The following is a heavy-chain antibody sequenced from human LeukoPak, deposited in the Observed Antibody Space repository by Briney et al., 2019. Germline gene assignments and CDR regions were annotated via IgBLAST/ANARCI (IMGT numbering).Heavy chain of an antibody. D-gene: IGHD3-22*01. J-gene: IGHJ4*02. Sequence: ASVKVSCKASGYTFTGYYLHWVRQAPGQGFEWMGWINTNSGGTNYAEKFQDRVTMTRDTSISTAYMEMTGLTSDDTAVYYCASGSGSSYWGQGTLVTVSS. CDR2: INTNSGGT. V-gene: IGHV1-2*02. CDR1: GYTFTGYY. CDR3: ASGSGSSY.